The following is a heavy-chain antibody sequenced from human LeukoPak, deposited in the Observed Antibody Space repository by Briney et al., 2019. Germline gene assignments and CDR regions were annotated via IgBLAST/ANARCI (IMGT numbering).Heavy chain of an antibody. D-gene: IGHD5-12*01. V-gene: IGHV4-34*01. J-gene: IGHJ5*02. CDR2: INHSGST. Sequence: SETLSLTCAVYGGSFSGYYWSWIRQPPGKGLEWIGEINHSGSTNYNPSLKSRVTVSLDTSANQFSLQLNSVTAADTAVYYCVRHDGRGGATMGAFDPWGQGSLVTVSS. CDR1: GGSFSGYY. CDR3: VRHDGRGGATMGAFDP.